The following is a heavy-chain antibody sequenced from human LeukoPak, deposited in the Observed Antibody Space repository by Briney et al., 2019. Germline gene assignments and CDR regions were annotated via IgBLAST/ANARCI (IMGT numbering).Heavy chain of an antibody. CDR2: IYHSGSA. D-gene: IGHD5-12*01. V-gene: IGHV4-59*01. J-gene: IGHJ4*02. CDR3: ARGGGGYAFDY. Sequence: SETLSLTCTASGGSISSYYWSWLRQPPGKGLEWIGHIYHSGSANYSPSLKSRVTMSADTSKNQFSLKLTSVTAADTAVYYCARGGGGYAFDYWGQGTLVTVSS. CDR1: GGSISSYY.